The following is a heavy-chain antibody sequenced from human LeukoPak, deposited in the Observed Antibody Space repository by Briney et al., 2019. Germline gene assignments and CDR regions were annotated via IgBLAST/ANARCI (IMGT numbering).Heavy chain of an antibody. CDR2: INHSGST. Sequence: SETLSLTCAVYGGSFSGYYWSWIRHPPGKGLEWIGEINHSGSTNYNPSLKSRVTISVDTSKNQFSLKLSSVTAADTAVYYCARGTLWFGELSRGPFDYWGQGTLVTVSS. CDR1: GGSFSGYY. D-gene: IGHD3-10*01. CDR3: ARGTLWFGELSRGPFDY. V-gene: IGHV4-34*01. J-gene: IGHJ4*02.